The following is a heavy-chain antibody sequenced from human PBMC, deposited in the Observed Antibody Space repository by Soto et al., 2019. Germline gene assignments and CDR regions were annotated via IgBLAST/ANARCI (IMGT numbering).Heavy chain of an antibody. D-gene: IGHD2-2*01. CDR1: GGSFSGSY. Sequence: PSETLSLTCAVYGGSFSGSYWSWIRQPPGKGLEWIGEINHSGSTNYNPSLKSRVTISVDTSKNQFSLKLSSVTAADTAVYYCARGREAAARLDYWGQGTLVTVSS. CDR2: INHSGST. J-gene: IGHJ4*02. CDR3: ARGREAAARLDY. V-gene: IGHV4-34*01.